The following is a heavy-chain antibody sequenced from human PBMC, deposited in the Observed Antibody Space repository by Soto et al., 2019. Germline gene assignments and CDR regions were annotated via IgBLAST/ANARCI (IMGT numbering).Heavy chain of an antibody. Sequence: QVQLVESGGGVVQPGRSLRLSCAASGFTFSSYGMHWVRQAPGKGLEWVALISYDGSDEYYADSVKGRFTISRDNSKNTVYLQMNSLRGEDTALYDCAIDWLTVAGPSDYWGQGTLVTVSS. CDR2: ISYDGSDE. D-gene: IGHD6-19*01. CDR1: GFTFSSYG. CDR3: AIDWLTVAGPSDY. J-gene: IGHJ4*02. V-gene: IGHV3-30*03.